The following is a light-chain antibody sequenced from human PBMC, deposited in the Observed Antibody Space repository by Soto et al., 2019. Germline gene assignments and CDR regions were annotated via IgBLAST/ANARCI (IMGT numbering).Light chain of an antibody. CDR3: QQYFTTPLT. V-gene: IGKV4-1*01. Sequence: DIVMTQSPDSLALSLGERATINCKSSQSLLYSSNNKNYLAWYQQKPGQPPNLLIYWASTRESGVPDRFSGSGYETDFTLTISSLQAEDGAVYYCQQYFTTPLTFGGGTKVEIK. CDR2: WAS. CDR1: QSLLYSSNNKNY. J-gene: IGKJ4*01.